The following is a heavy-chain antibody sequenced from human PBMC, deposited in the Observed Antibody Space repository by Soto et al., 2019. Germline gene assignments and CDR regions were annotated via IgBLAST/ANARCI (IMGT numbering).Heavy chain of an antibody. J-gene: IGHJ4*02. CDR1: GFTFSSYW. Sequence: GGSLRLSCAASGFTFSSYWMHWVRQAPGKGLVWVSRINSDGSSTSYADSVKGRFTISRDNAKNTLYLQMNSLRAEDTAVYYCARERPHVLLWFGELGSFDYWGQGTLVTVSS. CDR3: ARERPHVLLWFGELGSFDY. V-gene: IGHV3-74*01. D-gene: IGHD3-10*01. CDR2: INSDGSST.